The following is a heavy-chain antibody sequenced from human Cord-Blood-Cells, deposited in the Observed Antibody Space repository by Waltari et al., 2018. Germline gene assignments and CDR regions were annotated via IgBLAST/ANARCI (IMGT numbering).Heavy chain of an antibody. CDR1: GYTLTELS. J-gene: IGHJ4*02. CDR3: APTGAYYDFWGVYSHLAS. V-gene: IGHV1-24*01. Sequence: QVQLVQSGAEVKKPGASVKVSCKVSGYTLTELSMHWVRQAPGKGLEWMGGFVPEDVKTSDEQKSQGGVTVTGETPPAPAYLGRGGLGPEAPAVYSGAPTGAYYDFWGVYSHLASGGQGPLAPVSS. CDR2: FVPEDVKT. D-gene: IGHD3-3*01.